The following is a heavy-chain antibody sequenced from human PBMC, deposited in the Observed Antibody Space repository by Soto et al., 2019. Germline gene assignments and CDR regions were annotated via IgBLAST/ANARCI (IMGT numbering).Heavy chain of an antibody. D-gene: IGHD2-2*01. Sequence: QVQLVESGGGVVQPGRSLRLSCAASGFTFSSYAMHWVRQAPGKGLEWVAVISYDGSNKYYADSVKGRFTISRDNSKNTLYLQMNSLRAEDTAVYYCARGLVVVPAAPFDYWGQGTLVTVSS. CDR2: ISYDGSNK. CDR1: GFTFSSYA. V-gene: IGHV3-30-3*01. CDR3: ARGLVVVPAAPFDY. J-gene: IGHJ4*02.